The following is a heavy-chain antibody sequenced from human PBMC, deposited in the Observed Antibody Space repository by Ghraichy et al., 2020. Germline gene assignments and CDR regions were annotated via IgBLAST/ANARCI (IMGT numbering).Heavy chain of an antibody. CDR1: GFTFNTYW. CDR3: ARQYCSGGGCYSFFDF. V-gene: IGHV3-7*03. J-gene: IGHJ4*02. Sequence: GESLRLSCAASGFTFNTYWMSWVRQAPGKGLEWVANIRQDGGDKYYVDSVKGRFTISRDNAKNSLYLQMNSLRAEDTAVYYCARQYCSGGGCYSFFDFWGQGTLVTVSS. CDR2: IRQDGGDK. D-gene: IGHD2-15*01.